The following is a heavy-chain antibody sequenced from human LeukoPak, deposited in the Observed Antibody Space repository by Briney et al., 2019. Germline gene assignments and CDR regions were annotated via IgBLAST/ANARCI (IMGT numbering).Heavy chain of an antibody. V-gene: IGHV3-64*01. Sequence: PGGSLRLSCAASGFTFSSYAMHWVRQAPGRGLEYVSAISSNGGSTYYANPVKGRFTISRDNSKNTLYLQMGSLRAEDMAVYYCARVVSVAVAGPLDYWGQGTLVTVSS. D-gene: IGHD6-19*01. J-gene: IGHJ4*02. CDR1: GFTFSSYA. CDR3: ARVVSVAVAGPLDY. CDR2: ISSNGGST.